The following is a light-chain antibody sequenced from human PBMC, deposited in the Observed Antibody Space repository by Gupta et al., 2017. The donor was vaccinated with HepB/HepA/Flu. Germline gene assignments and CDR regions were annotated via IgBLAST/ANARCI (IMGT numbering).Light chain of an antibody. CDR3: QQYYTFPLT. Sequence: IQMSQSPSTLSASVGDRVTITCRASQDIGDWLAWYQQKPGKDPKLLIYKASTLQGGVPWRFSGSGSETEFTLTISSLQPDDFATYYCQQYYTFPLTFGGGTKVEIK. CDR2: KAS. V-gene: IGKV1-5*03. CDR1: QDIGDW. J-gene: IGKJ4*01.